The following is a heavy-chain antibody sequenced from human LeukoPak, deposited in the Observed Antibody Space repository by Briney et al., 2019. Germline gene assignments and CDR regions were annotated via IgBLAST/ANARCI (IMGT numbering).Heavy chain of an antibody. CDR1: GGSISSYY. D-gene: IGHD3-22*01. CDR3: VRIAYYYDSSGYYFGYFFDY. Sequence: SETLSLTSTVSGGSISSYYWSWIRQPPRKGLEWIGYIYYSGSTNYNPSLKSRVTISVDTSKNQFSLKLSSVTAADTAVYYCVRIAYYYDSSGYYFGYFFDYWGQGTLVSVSS. V-gene: IGHV4-59*01. CDR2: IYYSGST. J-gene: IGHJ4*02.